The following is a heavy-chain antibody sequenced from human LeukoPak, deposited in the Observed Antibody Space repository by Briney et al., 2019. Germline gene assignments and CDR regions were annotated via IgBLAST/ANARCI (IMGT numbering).Heavy chain of an antibody. Sequence: GASVKVSCKASGYTFTSYYMHWVRQAPGQGLEWMGIINPSGGSTSYAQKFQGRVTMTRKTSTSTVYIELSSLRSEDTAVYYCAWRPLNSYHFDYWGQGTLDTVSS. D-gene: IGHD2-2*01. CDR1: GYTFTSYY. V-gene: IGHV1-46*01. CDR3: AWRPLNSYHFDY. J-gene: IGHJ4*02. CDR2: INPSGGST.